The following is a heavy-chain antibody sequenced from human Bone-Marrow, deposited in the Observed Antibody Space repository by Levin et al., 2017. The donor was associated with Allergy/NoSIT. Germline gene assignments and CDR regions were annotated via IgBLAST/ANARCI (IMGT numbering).Heavy chain of an antibody. Sequence: SGPTLVKPTETLTLTCTFSGFSLTTRGMCVTWIRQPPGKALEWLAFVDWDDDKTYNASLKSRLTVSRDKSKNDVFLTLTNVHPSATGTYYCARMVSSSENIGAESGSYTDVFDGWGTGKEVTVSS. D-gene: IGHD1-26*01. CDR2: VDWDDDK. V-gene: IGHV2-70*01. CDR1: GFSLTTRGMC. CDR3: ARMVSSSENIGAESGSYTDVFDG. J-gene: IGHJ3*01.